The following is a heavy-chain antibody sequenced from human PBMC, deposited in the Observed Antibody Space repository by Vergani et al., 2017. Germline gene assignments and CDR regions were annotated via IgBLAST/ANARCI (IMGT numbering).Heavy chain of an antibody. CDR1: GFTFNRYG. J-gene: IGHJ1*01. CDR2: VLFDGSNE. D-gene: IGHD2-15*01. V-gene: IGHV3-30*02. CDR3: ARDLGYCHDGSCAI. Sequence: QVQLVQSGGGVVQPGGSLRLSCVASGFTFNRYGMQWVRQAPGKGLEWVAYVLFDGSNEYYADSVKGRFIVSRDNSNDALYLQMNSLRTDDTAVYYCARDLGYCHDGSCAIWGQGREVTVSS.